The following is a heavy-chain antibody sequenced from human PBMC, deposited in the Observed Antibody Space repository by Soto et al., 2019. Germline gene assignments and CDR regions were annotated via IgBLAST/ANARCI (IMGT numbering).Heavy chain of an antibody. CDR2: IFYSGST. V-gene: IGHV4-61*08. CDR3: ATFVSTGGGRWFDP. D-gene: IGHD6-19*01. Sequence: PSETLSLTCTVSGASVNTGAYYWTWIRQPPGKGLEWMGYIFYSGSTHYNPSLKSRVTMLVDTSRNQFSLKLKSVTAADTAVYYCATFVSTGGGRWFDPWGQGTLVTVSS. J-gene: IGHJ5*02. CDR1: GASVNTGAYY.